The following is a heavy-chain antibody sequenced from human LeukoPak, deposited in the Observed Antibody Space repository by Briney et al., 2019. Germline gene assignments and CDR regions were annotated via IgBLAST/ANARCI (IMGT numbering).Heavy chain of an antibody. CDR2: IYYSGST. J-gene: IGHJ4*02. CDR1: GGSISSGDYY. V-gene: IGHV4-30-4*01. Sequence: ASETLSLTCTVSGGSISSGDYYWSWIRQPPGKGLEWIGYIYYSGSTYYNPSLKSRVIISVDTSKNQFSLKLSSVTAADTAVYYCARAPRALRYFGWSPGPFDYWGQGTLVTVSS. D-gene: IGHD3-9*01. CDR3: ARAPRALRYFGWSPGPFDY.